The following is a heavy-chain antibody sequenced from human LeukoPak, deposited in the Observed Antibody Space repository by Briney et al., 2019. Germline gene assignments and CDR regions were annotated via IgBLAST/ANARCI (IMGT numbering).Heavy chain of an antibody. Sequence: GSSVTVSCKSSVGTLSGLGIMWVRQAPGRGPEWMGGIILRFGTVNYAQKLQGRVTMTRDMSTSTDYMELSSLRSEDTAIYYCARDNSVGDNAWWFDPWGQGTLVTVSS. D-gene: IGHD1-26*01. V-gene: IGHV1-69*05. J-gene: IGHJ5*02. CDR2: IILRFGTV. CDR3: ARDNSVGDNAWWFDP. CDR1: VGTLSGLG.